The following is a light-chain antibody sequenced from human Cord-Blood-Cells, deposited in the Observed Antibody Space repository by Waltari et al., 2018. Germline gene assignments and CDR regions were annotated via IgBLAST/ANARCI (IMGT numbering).Light chain of an antibody. CDR1: SSDVGGYNY. J-gene: IGLJ2*01. CDR2: EVS. Sequence: QSALTQPPSASGSPGQSVTISCTGTSSDVGGYNYVYWYQQHPGKATKLMIYEVSTRPSGVPDRFSCSKSGNTASLTVSGLQAEDEADYYCSSYAGSNNFVVFGGGTKLTVL. V-gene: IGLV2-8*01. CDR3: SSYAGSNNFVV.